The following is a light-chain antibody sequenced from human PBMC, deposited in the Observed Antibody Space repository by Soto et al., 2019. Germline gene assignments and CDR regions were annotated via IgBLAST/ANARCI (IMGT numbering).Light chain of an antibody. J-gene: IGLJ1*01. CDR3: AAWDDSLHGLV. CDR2: NNN. V-gene: IGLV1-44*01. Sequence: QSVLTQPPSASGTPGQRGTISCSGSSSNIGSNTVNWYQQLPGTAPKLLIYNNNQRPSGVPDRFSGSKSGTSASLAISGLQSEDEADYYCAAWDDSLHGLVFGTGTKLTVL. CDR1: SSNIGSNT.